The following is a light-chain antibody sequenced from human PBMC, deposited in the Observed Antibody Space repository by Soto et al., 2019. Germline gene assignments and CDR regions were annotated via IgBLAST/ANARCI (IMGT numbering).Light chain of an antibody. CDR3: LQDYNYPLT. V-gene: IGKV1-6*01. CDR1: QGIRTD. J-gene: IGKJ1*01. CDR2: GAS. Sequence: AIYMTQSPSSLSASVGDGVTITFRASQGIRTDLGWYQQKPGKAPILLISGASDLQSGVPPRFRGSGSGTDFTLTIFSLQPEDSATYYCLQDYNYPLTFGPGTKVDI.